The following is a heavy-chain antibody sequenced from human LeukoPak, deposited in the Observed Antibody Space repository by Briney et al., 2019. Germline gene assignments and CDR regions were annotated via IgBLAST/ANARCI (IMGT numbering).Heavy chain of an antibody. CDR3: ARELGDIVATSTYYYYYGMDV. CDR1: GFTFSSYW. J-gene: IGHJ6*02. D-gene: IGHD5-12*01. CDR2: IKQDGSEK. V-gene: IGHV3-7*01. Sequence: GGSLRLSCAASGFTFSSYWMSWVRQAPGKGLEWVANIKQDGSEKYYVDSVRGRFTISRDNVKNSLYLQMNSLRAEDTAVYYCARELGDIVATSTYYYYYGMDVWGQGTTVTVSS.